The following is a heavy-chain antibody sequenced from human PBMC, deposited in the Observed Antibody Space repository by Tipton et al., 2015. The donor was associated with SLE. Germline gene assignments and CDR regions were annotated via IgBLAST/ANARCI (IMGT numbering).Heavy chain of an antibody. Sequence: GLVKPSETLSLTCTVSGGSISSYYWSWIRQPPGKGLEWIGYTYYSGSTNYNPSLKSRVTISVDTSKNQFSLKLSSVTAADTAVYYCARDSYGSGSYYFNYWGQGTLVTVSS. D-gene: IGHD3-10*01. CDR1: GGSISSYY. CDR2: TYYSGST. J-gene: IGHJ4*02. CDR3: ARDSYGSGSYYFNY. V-gene: IGHV4-59*01.